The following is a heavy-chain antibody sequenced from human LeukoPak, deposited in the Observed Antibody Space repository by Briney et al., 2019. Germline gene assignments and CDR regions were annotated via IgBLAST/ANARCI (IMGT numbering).Heavy chain of an antibody. J-gene: IGHJ3*01. Sequence: GGSLRLSCAAPGFMFSQCWMSWVRQAPRKGLEWVAHIREDGSAKYYVDSVKGRFTISKDNAKNPVSLQMNSLRVEDTAVYYCARDVRHGICDLWGQGTMVTVSS. CDR2: IREDGSAK. D-gene: IGHD1-14*01. V-gene: IGHV3-7*05. CDR3: ARDVRHGICDL. CDR1: GFMFSQCW.